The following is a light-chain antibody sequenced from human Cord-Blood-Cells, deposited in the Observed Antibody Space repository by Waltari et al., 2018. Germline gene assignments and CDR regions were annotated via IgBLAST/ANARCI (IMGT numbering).Light chain of an antibody. J-gene: IGKJ1*01. CDR3: QQYNSYSWT. CDR1: QSISSW. CDR2: KAS. V-gene: IGKV1-5*03. Sequence: DIQMTQSPSTLSASVGDRVTITCRASQSISSWLAWYQHKPGKAPKLLIYKASSLESGVPSMFSRSGSGTEFTLTISSLQPDDFATYYCQQYNSYSWTFGQGTKVEIK.